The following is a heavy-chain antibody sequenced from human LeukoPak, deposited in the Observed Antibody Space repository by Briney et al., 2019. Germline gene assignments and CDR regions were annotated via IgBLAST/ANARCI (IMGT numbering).Heavy chain of an antibody. V-gene: IGHV1-8*01. CDR2: MNPNSGNT. D-gene: IGHD6-19*01. Sequence: ASVKVSCKASGYTFTSYDINWVRQATGQGLEWMGWMNPNSGNTGYAQKFQGRVTMTRNTSISTAYMELSSLRSGDTAVYYCARGSSIAVAGDYWGQGTLVTVSS. CDR1: GYTFTSYD. CDR3: ARGSSIAVAGDY. J-gene: IGHJ4*02.